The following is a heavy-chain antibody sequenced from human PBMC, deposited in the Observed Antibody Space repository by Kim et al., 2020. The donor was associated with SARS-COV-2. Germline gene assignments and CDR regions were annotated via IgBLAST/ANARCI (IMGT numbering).Heavy chain of an antibody. CDR3: ARNNALDI. Sequence: GTTNTNPSTQRRATLALDTSQNQFSLKLNSVTATDTAVYYCARNNALDIWGQGTMVTVSS. V-gene: IGHV4-34*04. CDR2: GTT. J-gene: IGHJ3*02.